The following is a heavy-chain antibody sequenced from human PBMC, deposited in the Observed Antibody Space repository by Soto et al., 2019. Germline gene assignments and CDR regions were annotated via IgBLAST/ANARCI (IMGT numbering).Heavy chain of an antibody. CDR1: GYTFTNYA. D-gene: IGHD3-10*01. CDR3: ARDYYGSGSYFYY. CDR2: ISAYNGNT. J-gene: IGHJ4*02. V-gene: IGHV1-18*01. Sequence: ASVKVSCKASGYTFTNYAMHWVRQAPGQRLEWMGWISAYNGNTDYAQKLQDRVTMTTDPSTSTAYMELRSLRSDDTAVYYCARDYYGSGSYFYYWGQGTLVTVSS.